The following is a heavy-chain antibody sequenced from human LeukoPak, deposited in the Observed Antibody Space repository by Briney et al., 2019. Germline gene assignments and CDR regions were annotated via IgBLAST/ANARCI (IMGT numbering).Heavy chain of an antibody. Sequence: ASVKVSCKASGGTFSSYAISWVRQAPGQGLEWMGGIIPIFGTANYAQKFQGRVTITADESTSTAYMEPSSLRSEDTAVYYCARAGRQQLATVRYYFDYWGQGTLVTVSS. D-gene: IGHD6-13*01. CDR1: GGTFSSYA. CDR3: ARAGRQQLATVRYYFDY. CDR2: IIPIFGTA. J-gene: IGHJ4*02. V-gene: IGHV1-69*01.